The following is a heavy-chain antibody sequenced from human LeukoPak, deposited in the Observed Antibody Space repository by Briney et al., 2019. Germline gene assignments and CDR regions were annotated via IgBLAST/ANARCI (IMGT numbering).Heavy chain of an antibody. CDR1: GGSISSSSYY. CDR3: ARSSGWYFDY. J-gene: IGHJ4*02. V-gene: IGHV4-61*05. CDR2: IYTSGST. Sequence: SETLSLTCTVSGGSISSSSYYWGWIRQPPGKGLEWIGRIYTSGSTNYNPSLKSRVTISVDTSKNQFSLKLSSVTAADTAVYYCARSSGWYFDYWGQGTLVTVSS. D-gene: IGHD6-19*01.